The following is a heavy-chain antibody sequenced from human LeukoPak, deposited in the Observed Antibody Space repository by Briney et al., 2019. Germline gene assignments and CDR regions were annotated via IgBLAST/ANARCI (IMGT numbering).Heavy chain of an antibody. D-gene: IGHD3-22*01. CDR3: ARGRPNTYYYDSSGHKLHFDY. Sequence: SETPSLTCAVYGGSFSGYYWSWIRQPPGKGLEWIGEINHGGSTNYNPPLKSRVTISVDTSKNQFSLKLSSVTAADTAVYYCARGRPNTYYYDSSGHKLHFDYWGQGTLVTVSS. J-gene: IGHJ4*02. CDR2: INHGGST. V-gene: IGHV4-34*01. CDR1: GGSFSGYY.